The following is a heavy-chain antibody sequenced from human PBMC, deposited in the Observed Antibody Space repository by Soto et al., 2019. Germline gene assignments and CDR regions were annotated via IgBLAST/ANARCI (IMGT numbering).Heavy chain of an antibody. CDR1: GYTFANYP. D-gene: IGHD3-10*01. Sequence: QVQLVQSGAEGKKPGASVKVSCETSGYTFANYPMHWVRQAPGQTLEWMGWINAGNGYIKYSQKFQGRVTITRDTSASIAYMELSSLRSEDTAVYYCARAKIITTLDYWGQGTLVTVSS. V-gene: IGHV1-3*01. J-gene: IGHJ4*02. CDR2: INAGNGYI. CDR3: ARAKIITTLDY.